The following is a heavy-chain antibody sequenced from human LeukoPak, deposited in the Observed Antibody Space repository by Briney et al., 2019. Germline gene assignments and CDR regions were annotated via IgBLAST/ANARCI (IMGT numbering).Heavy chain of an antibody. CDR1: GYTFTDYY. CDR2: INPNSGGT. V-gene: IGHV1-2*02. Sequence: ASVKVSCKASGYTFTDYYMHWVRQAPGQGLEWMRWINPNSGGTNYAQKFPGRVTMTTDTSISTAYMEVSRLRSDDTAVYYCARVRIGQQLDKYYYYAMDVWGQGTTVTVSS. J-gene: IGHJ6*02. CDR3: ARVRIGQQLDKYYYYAMDV. D-gene: IGHD6-13*01.